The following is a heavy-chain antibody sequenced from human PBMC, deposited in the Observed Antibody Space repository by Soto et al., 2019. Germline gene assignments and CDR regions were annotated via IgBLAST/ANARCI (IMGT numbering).Heavy chain of an antibody. Sequence: VQLLESGGGLVQPGGSLRLSCEASAFTFSNYAMHWVRQAPGKGLEWVSLISSDGGNKYYADSVKGRFTISRDNSKNTLYLQMNSLRAEETAVYYCAKASLYFDWFLAAFDIWGQGTMVTVSP. D-gene: IGHD3-9*01. CDR1: AFTFSNYA. V-gene: IGHV3-30-3*01. CDR3: AKASLYFDWFLAAFDI. CDR2: ISSDGGNK. J-gene: IGHJ3*02.